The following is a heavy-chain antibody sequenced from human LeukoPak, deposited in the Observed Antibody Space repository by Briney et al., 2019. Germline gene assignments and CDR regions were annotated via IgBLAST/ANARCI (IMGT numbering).Heavy chain of an antibody. CDR2: IGSGSSTI. J-gene: IGHJ4*02. CDR1: GFPFSTYS. D-gene: IGHD6-19*01. V-gene: IGHV3-48*02. CDR3: AKSSGWFLDY. Sequence: QPGGSLRLSCAASGFPFSTYSMNWVRQAPGKGLEWLSYIGSGSSTIYYADSVKGRFTISRDNAKNSLYLQMNSLRDEDTAVYYCAKSSGWFLDYWGQGTLVTVSS.